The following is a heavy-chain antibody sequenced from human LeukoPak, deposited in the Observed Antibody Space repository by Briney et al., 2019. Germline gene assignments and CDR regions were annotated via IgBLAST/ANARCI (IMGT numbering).Heavy chain of an antibody. D-gene: IGHD3-22*01. CDR1: GYTFTSYG. CDR3: ARGLIWYFDL. V-gene: IGHV1-46*01. CDR2: INPSGGST. Sequence: ASVKVSCKASGYTFTSYGITWVRQAPGQGLEWMGIINPSGGSTSYAQKFQGRVTRTRDTSTSTVYMELSSLRSEDTAVYYCARGLIWYFDLWGRGTLVTVSS. J-gene: IGHJ2*01.